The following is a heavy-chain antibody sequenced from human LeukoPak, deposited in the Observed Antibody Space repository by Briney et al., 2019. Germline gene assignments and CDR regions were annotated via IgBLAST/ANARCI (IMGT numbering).Heavy chain of an antibody. J-gene: IGHJ4*02. Sequence: SETLSLTCAVSNYSISSGYYWGWSRQPPGKGLEWIGSIYHRGNTYYNPSLKSRVTISVDTSKNQFSLKLSSVTAADTAVYYCARIRMITFGRVIVRTYYFDYWGQGTLVIVSS. CDR1: NYSISSGYY. V-gene: IGHV4-38-2*01. CDR3: ARIRMITFGRVIVRTYYFDY. D-gene: IGHD3-16*02. CDR2: IYHRGNT.